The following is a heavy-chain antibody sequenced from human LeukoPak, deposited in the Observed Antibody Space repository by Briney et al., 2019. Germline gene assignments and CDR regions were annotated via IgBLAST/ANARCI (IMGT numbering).Heavy chain of an antibody. D-gene: IGHD5-18*01. CDR3: ARGRYSYGSTFDY. CDR2: IYYSGST. V-gene: IGHV4-39*07. J-gene: IGHJ4*02. Sequence: SETLSLTCTVSGGSISSSSYYWGWIRQPPGKGLEWIGSIYYSGSTYYNPSLKSRVTISVDTSKNQFSLKLSSVTAADTAVYYCARGRYSYGSTFDYWGQGTLVTVSS. CDR1: GGSISSSSYY.